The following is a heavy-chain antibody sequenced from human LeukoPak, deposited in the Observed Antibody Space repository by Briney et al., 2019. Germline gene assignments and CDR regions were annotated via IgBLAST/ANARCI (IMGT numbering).Heavy chain of an antibody. D-gene: IGHD6-13*01. CDR3: AKDRNWYSSSSDY. Sequence: GGSLRLSCAASGFTFSSYSMNWVRQAPGKGLEWVSAISGSGGSTYYADSVKGRFTISRDNSKNTLYLQMNSLRAEDTAVYYCAKDRNWYSSSSDYWGQGPLVTVPS. V-gene: IGHV3-23*01. CDR1: GFTFSSYS. CDR2: ISGSGGST. J-gene: IGHJ4*02.